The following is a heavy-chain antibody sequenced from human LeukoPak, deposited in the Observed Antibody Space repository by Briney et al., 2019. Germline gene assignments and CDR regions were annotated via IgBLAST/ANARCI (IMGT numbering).Heavy chain of an antibody. Sequence: GESLKISCKASGYSSTTYWIGWVRQMPRKGPEWMGLIYPGDSDTRYSRSSQGQVTISADKSISTAYLQWSSLKASDIAMYCCATGVKVAPGTFDYWGQGTLVTVSS. V-gene: IGHV5-51*01. J-gene: IGHJ4*02. CDR2: IYPGDSDT. D-gene: IGHD6-13*01. CDR1: GYSSTTYW. CDR3: ATGVKVAPGTFDY.